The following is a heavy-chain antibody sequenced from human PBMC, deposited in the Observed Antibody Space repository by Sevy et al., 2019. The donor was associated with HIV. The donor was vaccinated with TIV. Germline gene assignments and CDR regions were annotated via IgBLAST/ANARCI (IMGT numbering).Heavy chain of an antibody. V-gene: IGHV3-21*01. Sequence: GGSLRLSCAASEFTFSYYNTNWVRQAPGKGLEWVSSISSGSSYIFYVDSVKGRFTISRDNAKDSLFLQMNSLRAEDTAVYYCARNLDYYASGPPDSWGRGTLVTVSS. D-gene: IGHD3-10*01. CDR1: EFTFSYYN. CDR3: ARNLDYYASGPPDS. CDR2: ISSGSSYI. J-gene: IGHJ4*02.